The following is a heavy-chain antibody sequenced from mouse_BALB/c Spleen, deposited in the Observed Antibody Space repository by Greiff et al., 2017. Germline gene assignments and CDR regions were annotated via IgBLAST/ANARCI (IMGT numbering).Heavy chain of an antibody. D-gene: IGHD4-1*01. CDR3: ARLLGRDYAMDY. CDR2: IYPGNVNT. V-gene: IGHV1S56*01. Sequence: QVQLKESGPELVKPGASVRISCKASGYTFTSYYIHWVKQRPGQGLEWIGWIYPGNVNTKYNEKFKGKATLTADKSSSTAYMQLSSLTSEDSAVYFCARLLGRDYAMDYWGQGTSVTVSS. CDR1: GYTFTSYY. J-gene: IGHJ4*01.